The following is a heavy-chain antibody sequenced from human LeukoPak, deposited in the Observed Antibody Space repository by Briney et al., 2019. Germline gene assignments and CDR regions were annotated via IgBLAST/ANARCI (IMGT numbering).Heavy chain of an antibody. CDR2: IRSKAYGGTT. CDR1: GFTFGDYA. J-gene: IGHJ6*02. D-gene: IGHD6-13*01. Sequence: GGSLRLSCTASGFTFGDYAMSWVRQAPGKGLEWVGFIRSKAYGGTTEYAASVKGRFTISRDDSKSIAYLQMNSLKTEDTAVYYCTRDFGSYSRKRGEYYYYGMDVWGQGTTVTVSS. CDR3: TRDFGSYSRKRGEYYYYGMDV. V-gene: IGHV3-49*04.